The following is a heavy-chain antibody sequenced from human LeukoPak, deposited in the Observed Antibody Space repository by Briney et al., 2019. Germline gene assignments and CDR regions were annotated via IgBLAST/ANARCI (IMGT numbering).Heavy chain of an antibody. J-gene: IGHJ4*02. Sequence: AGGSLRLSCAVSTFYFTDYAMSWARQAPGKGLEWLPAVSGNGDTKDYVDSVKGRFTISRDNSRNTVHLQIDNLRTGDTAVYYCARGSTSTAPGWVYWGQGTLVTVSS. CDR2: VSGNGDTK. CDR3: ARGSTSTAPGWVY. V-gene: IGHV3-23*01. CDR1: TFYFTDYA. D-gene: IGHD2-21*02.